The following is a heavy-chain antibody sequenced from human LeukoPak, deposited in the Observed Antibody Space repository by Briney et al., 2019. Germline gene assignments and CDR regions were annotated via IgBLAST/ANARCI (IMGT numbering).Heavy chain of an antibody. CDR1: GNTFTSYD. J-gene: IGHJ5*02. V-gene: IGHV1-8*03. CDR2: MNPNSGNT. CDR3: ARVATIFGVVKGNWFDP. D-gene: IGHD3-3*01. Sequence: ASVKVSCKASGNTFTSYDINWVRQATGQGLEWMGWMNPNSGNTGYAQKFQGRVTITRNTSISTAYMELSSLRSEDTAVYYCARVATIFGVVKGNWFDPWGQGTLVTVSS.